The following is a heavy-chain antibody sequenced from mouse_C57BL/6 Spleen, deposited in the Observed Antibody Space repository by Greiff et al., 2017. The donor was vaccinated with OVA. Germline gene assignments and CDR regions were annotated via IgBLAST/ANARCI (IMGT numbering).Heavy chain of an antibody. D-gene: IGHD4-1*02. V-gene: IGHV1-69*01. J-gene: IGHJ4*01. Sequence: VKLQQPGAELVMPGASVKLSCKASGYTFTSYWMHWVKQRPGQGLEWIGEIDPSDSYTNYNQKFKGKSTLTVDKSSSTAYMQLSSLTSEDSAVYYCARRPTGRGYAMDYWGQGTSVTVSS. CDR3: ARRPTGRGYAMDY. CDR1: GYTFTSYW. CDR2: IDPSDSYT.